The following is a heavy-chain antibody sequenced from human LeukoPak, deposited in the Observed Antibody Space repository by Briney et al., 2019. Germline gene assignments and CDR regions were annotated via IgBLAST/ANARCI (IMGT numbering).Heavy chain of an antibody. CDR1: GFTFKNAW. CDR2: IKSKTDGGTA. Sequence: GGSLRLSCAASGFTFKNAWMSWVHQAPGKVLEWVGRIKSKTDGGTADYAAPVEGRFTISRDDSKNTVYLQMNSLKAEDTAVYYCSTLIRERYSDYFDNGGQETLVTVSS. J-gene: IGHJ4*02. CDR3: STLIRERYSDYFDN. V-gene: IGHV3-15*01. D-gene: IGHD1-1*01.